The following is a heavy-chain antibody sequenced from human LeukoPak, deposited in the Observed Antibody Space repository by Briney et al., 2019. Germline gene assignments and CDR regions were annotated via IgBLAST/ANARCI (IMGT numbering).Heavy chain of an antibody. J-gene: IGHJ3*02. CDR1: GFTFSSYA. CDR2: ISGSGGST. Sequence: GGSLRLSCAASGFTFSSYAMSWVRQAPGKGLEWVSAISGSGGSTYYADSVKGRFTISRDNSKNTLYLQMNSLRAEDTAVYYCAKDSGYYYDTEYAFDIWGQGTMVTVSS. CDR3: AKDSGYYYDTEYAFDI. D-gene: IGHD3-22*01. V-gene: IGHV3-23*01.